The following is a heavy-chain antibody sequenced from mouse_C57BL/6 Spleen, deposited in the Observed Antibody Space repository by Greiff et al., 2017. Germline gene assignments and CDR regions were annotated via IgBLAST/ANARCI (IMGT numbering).Heavy chain of an antibody. J-gene: IGHJ1*03. CDR3: ARRGYSNYERGYWYFDV. CDR1: GYTFTTYP. D-gene: IGHD2-5*01. V-gene: IGHV1-47*01. Sequence: QVQLQQSGAELVKPGASVKMSCKASGYTFTTYPIEWMKQNHGKSLEWIGNFHPYNDDTKYNEKFKGKATLTVEKSSSTVYLELSRLTSDDSAVYYGARRGYSNYERGYWYFDVWGTGTTVTVSS. CDR2: FHPYNDDT.